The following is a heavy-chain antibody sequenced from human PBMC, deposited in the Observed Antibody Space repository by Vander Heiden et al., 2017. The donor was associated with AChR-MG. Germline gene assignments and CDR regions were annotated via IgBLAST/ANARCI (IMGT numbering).Heavy chain of an antibody. V-gene: IGHV3-23*01. J-gene: IGHJ4*02. CDR1: GFTFSSYA. CDR3: AKGGGYCSSTSCHTDY. D-gene: IGHD2-2*01. CDR2: ISGSGGST. Sequence: EVQLLESGGGLVQPGGSLRLSCAASGFTFSSYAMSWVRQAPGKGLEWVSAISGSGGSTYYADSVKGRFTISRDNSKNTLYLQMNSLRAEDTAVYYCAKGGGYCSSTSCHTDYWGQGTLVTVSS.